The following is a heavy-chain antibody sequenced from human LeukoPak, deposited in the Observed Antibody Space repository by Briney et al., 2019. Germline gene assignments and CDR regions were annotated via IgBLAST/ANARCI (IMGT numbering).Heavy chain of an antibody. J-gene: IGHJ4*02. CDR3: ARGDYGDPFDY. CDR1: GGSISSYY. D-gene: IGHD4-17*01. CDR2: IYYSGST. Sequence: SETQSLTCTVSGGSISSYYWSWIRQPPGKGLEWIGYIYYSGSTNYNPSLKSRVTISVDTSKNQFSLKLSSVTAADTAVYYCARGDYGDPFDYWGQGTLVTVSS. V-gene: IGHV4-59*01.